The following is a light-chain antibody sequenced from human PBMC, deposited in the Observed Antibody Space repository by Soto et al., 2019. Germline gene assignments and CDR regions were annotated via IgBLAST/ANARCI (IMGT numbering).Light chain of an antibody. V-gene: IGLV7-43*01. CDR3: QLYFGATRV. CDR1: TGTVTSSFY. Sequence: QAVVTQEPSLTVSPGGTVTLTCASSTGTVTSSFYPNWFQQKPGQPPRSLIYSTSNKYSWTPARFSGSLLGGKAALTLSDVQPEDEADYCCQLYFGATRVFGGGTKLTVL. J-gene: IGLJ3*02. CDR2: STS.